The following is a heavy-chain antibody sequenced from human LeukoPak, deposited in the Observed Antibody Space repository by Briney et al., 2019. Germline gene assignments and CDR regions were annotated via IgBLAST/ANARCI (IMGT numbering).Heavy chain of an antibody. CDR2: MNPNSGKR. J-gene: IGHJ4*02. V-gene: IGHV1-8*01. Sequence: ASVRVSCKASGYIFNNYDINWVRQATGQGLEWMGGMNPNSGKRVYAQKFQGRVTMTTNSSINTAYMELTSLTSDDTAVYYCAKGLRSDSWGQGTLVTVSS. CDR3: AKGLRSDS. D-gene: IGHD3-16*02. CDR1: GYIFNNYD.